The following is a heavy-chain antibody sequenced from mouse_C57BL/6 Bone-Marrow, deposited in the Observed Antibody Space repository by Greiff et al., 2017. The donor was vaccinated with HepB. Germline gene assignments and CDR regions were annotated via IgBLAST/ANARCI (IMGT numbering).Heavy chain of an antibody. J-gene: IGHJ2*01. Sequence: VQLQQSGPELVKPGASVKMSCKASGYTFTDYNMHWVKQSHGKSLEWIGYINPNNGGTSYNQKFKGKATLTVNKSSSTAYMELRSLTSEDSAVYYCARSMITTVVPFYWGQGTTLTVSS. CDR1: GYTFTDYN. CDR2: INPNNGGT. CDR3: ARSMITTVVPFY. V-gene: IGHV1-22*01. D-gene: IGHD1-1*01.